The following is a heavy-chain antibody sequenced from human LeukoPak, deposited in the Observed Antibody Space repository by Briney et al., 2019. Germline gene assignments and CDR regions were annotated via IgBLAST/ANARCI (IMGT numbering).Heavy chain of an antibody. CDR1: GGSTSNYY. CDR3: ARHGGYSSPYLH. Sequence: SETLSLTCTVSGGSTSNYYWSWIRQPPGKGLECIGYIYYSGSTNYNPSLKSRVTISVDTSKNQFSLKLSSVTATDTAVYYCARHGGYSSPYLHWGQGTLVTASS. CDR2: IYYSGST. D-gene: IGHD6-13*01. J-gene: IGHJ1*01. V-gene: IGHV4-59*08.